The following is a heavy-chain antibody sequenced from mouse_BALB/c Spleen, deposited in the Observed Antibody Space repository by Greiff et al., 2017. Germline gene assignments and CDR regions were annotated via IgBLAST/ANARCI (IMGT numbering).Heavy chain of an antibody. V-gene: IGHV1-37*01. D-gene: IGHD2-14*01. CDR2: INHYNGDT. CDR1: GYSFTGYF. J-gene: IGHJ2*01. CDR3: ERNYRYDVYFDY. Sequence: VQLQQSGPELVKPGASVKISCKASGYSFTGYFMNRVKQSHGKSLEWIGRINHYNGDTFYNQKFKGKATLTVDKSSNTAHIELLSLTSEDSAVYYYERNYRYDVYFDYWGQGTTLTASS.